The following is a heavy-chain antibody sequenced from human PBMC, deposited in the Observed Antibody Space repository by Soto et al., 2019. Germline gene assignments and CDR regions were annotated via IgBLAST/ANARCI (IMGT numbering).Heavy chain of an antibody. Sequence: SGPTLVNPTETLTLTCTASGFSLSNARMGVSWIRQPPGKALEWLAHIFSNDEKSYSTSLKSRLTISKDTSKSQVVLTMTNMDPVDTATYYCARIRGSSWATYYYYGMDVWGQGTTVTVSS. CDR1: GFSLSNARMG. V-gene: IGHV2-26*01. J-gene: IGHJ6*02. CDR2: IFSNDEK. CDR3: ARIRGSSWATYYYYGMDV. D-gene: IGHD6-13*01.